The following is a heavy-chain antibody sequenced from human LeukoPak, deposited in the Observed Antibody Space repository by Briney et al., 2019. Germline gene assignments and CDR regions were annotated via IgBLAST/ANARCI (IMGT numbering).Heavy chain of an antibody. CDR2: IKEDGSEI. D-gene: IGHD5-24*01. CDR1: GFTFSSYW. J-gene: IGHJ6*02. Sequence: PGGCLRLSCAASGFTFSSYWMNWVRQAPGKGLEWVANIKEDGSEIYYVDVVKGRFTISRDNANNSLYLQMNSLGAEDTAVYYCARDLTPLIQLWPRSVDYNYGMDVWGQGTTVTVSS. V-gene: IGHV3-7*01. CDR3: ARDLTPLIQLWPRSVDYNYGMDV.